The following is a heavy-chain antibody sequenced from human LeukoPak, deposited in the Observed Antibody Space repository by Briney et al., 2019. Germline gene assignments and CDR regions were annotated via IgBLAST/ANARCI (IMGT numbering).Heavy chain of an antibody. CDR3: ARGRFRFDY. CDR1: GGSFSGYC. V-gene: IGHV4-34*01. D-gene: IGHD3-10*01. J-gene: IGHJ4*02. CDR2: INHSGST. Sequence: SETLSLTCAVYGGSFSGYCWSWIRQPPGKGLEWIGEINHSGSTNYNPSLKSRVTISVDTSKNQFSLKLSSVTAADTAVYYCARGRFRFDYWGQGTLVTVSS.